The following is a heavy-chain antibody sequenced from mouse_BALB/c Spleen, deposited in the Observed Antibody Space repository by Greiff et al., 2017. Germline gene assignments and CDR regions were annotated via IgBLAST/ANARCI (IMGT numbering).Heavy chain of an antibody. J-gene: IGHJ4*01. CDR2: INPDSSTI. V-gene: IGHV4-1*02. D-gene: IGHD2-1*01. Sequence: EVQLVESGGGLVQPGGSLKLSCAASGFDFSRYWMSWVRQAPGKGLEWIGEINPDSSTINYTPSLKDKFIISRDNAKNTLYLQMSKVRSEDTALYYCARRGYYGNYYAMDYWGQGTSVTVSS. CDR3: ARRGYYGNYYAMDY. CDR1: GFDFSRYW.